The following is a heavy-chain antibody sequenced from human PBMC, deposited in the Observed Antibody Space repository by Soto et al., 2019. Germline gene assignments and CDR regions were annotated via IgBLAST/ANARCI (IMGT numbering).Heavy chain of an antibody. CDR2: IIPIFGTA. V-gene: IGHV1-69*01. D-gene: IGHD2-2*01. CDR3: ARTKDIVVVPAANIAARPGPYYYYGMDV. J-gene: IGHJ6*02. CDR1: GGTFSSYA. Sequence: QVHLVQSGAEVKQPGSSVKVSCKASGGTFSSYAISWVRQAPGQGLEWMGGIIPIFGTANYAQKFQGRVTITADESTITAYMELSSLRSEDTAVYYCARTKDIVVVPAANIAARPGPYYYYGMDVWGQGTTVTVSS.